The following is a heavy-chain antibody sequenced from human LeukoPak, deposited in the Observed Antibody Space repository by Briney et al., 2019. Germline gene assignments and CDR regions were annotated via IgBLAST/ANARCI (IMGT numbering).Heavy chain of an antibody. D-gene: IGHD3-3*01. J-gene: IGHJ4*02. Sequence: GGSLRLSCAASGFTFSSYAMSWVRQAPGKGLEWVSAISGSGGSTYYADSVKGRFTISRDNSKNTLYLQMNSLRAEDTAVYYCAKGSHYDFWSGSFDYWGQGTLVTVSS. V-gene: IGHV3-23*01. CDR1: GFTFSSYA. CDR3: AKGSHYDFWSGSFDY. CDR2: ISGSGGST.